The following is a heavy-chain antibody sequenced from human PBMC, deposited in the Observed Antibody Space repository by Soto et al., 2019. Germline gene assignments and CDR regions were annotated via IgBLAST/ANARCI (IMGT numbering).Heavy chain of an antibody. J-gene: IGHJ4*02. CDR3: ARTGESSAYYLGGREYYFDY. CDR2: ISYDGSNK. D-gene: IGHD3-22*01. Sequence: GGALRRSWAASGFTFRSYCMHGVRQAPGKGLEWVAVISYDGSNKYYAESVKGRFTISRDNSKNTLYLQMNSLRAEDTAVYYCARTGESSAYYLGGREYYFDYWGQGTLVTVSS. V-gene: IGHV3-30-3*01. CDR1: GFTFRSYC.